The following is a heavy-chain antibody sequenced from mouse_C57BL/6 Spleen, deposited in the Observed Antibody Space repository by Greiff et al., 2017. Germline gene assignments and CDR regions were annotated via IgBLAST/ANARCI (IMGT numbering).Heavy chain of an antibody. CDR2: IDPSDSET. J-gene: IGHJ2*01. D-gene: IGHD1-1*01. CDR1: GYTFTSYW. Sequence: QVQLQQPGAELVRPGSSVKLSCKASGYTFTSYWMHWVKQRPIQGLEWIGNIDPSDSETHYNQKFKDKATLTVDKSSSTAYMQLSSLTSEDSAVYYCARYHDGSSYDWGQGTTLTVSS. V-gene: IGHV1-52*01. CDR3: ARYHDGSSYD.